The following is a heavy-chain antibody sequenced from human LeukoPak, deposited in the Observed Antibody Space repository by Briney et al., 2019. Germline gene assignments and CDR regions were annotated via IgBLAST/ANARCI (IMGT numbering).Heavy chain of an antibody. CDR2: TYYRSKWYN. Sequence: SQTLSLTCAISGDSASSNSAAWNWIRQSPSRGLEWLGRTYYRSKWYNDYAVSVKSRITINPDTSKNQFSLHLNSVTPEDTAVYYCATRGYYDFWSGYSNWFDPWGQGTLVTVSS. V-gene: IGHV6-1*01. CDR3: ATRGYYDFWSGYSNWFDP. CDR1: GDSASSNSAA. J-gene: IGHJ5*02. D-gene: IGHD3-3*01.